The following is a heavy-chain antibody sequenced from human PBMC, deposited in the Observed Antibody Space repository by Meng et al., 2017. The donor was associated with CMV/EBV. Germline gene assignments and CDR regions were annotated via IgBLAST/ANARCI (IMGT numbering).Heavy chain of an antibody. D-gene: IGHD3-16*01. CDR2: ISSSSSYI. V-gene: IGHV3-21*01. CDR3: ARDGANRAFDY. CDR1: GFTFSSYS. J-gene: IGHJ4*02. Sequence: GGSLRLSCAASGFTFSSYSMNWVRQAPGKGLEWVSSISSSSSYIYYADSVKGRFTISRDNSKNTLYLQMNSLRAEDTAVYYCARDGANRAFDYWGQGTLVTVSS.